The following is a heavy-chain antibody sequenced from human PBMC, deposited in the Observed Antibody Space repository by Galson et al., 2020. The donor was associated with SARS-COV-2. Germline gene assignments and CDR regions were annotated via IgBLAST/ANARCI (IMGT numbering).Heavy chain of an antibody. CDR3: ASLHYGEYAPEAFDI. V-gene: IGHV4-30-2*01. CDR1: GTSTTSGSYS. D-gene: IGHD4-17*01. CDR2: ISHRRGT. J-gene: IGHJ3*02. Sequence: SESMSLACAVSGTSTTSGSYSWNWLRHPPGKGLEWIGYISHRRGTYYNPSLKSRVTISGDRSKNQFSLRLSSVTAADTAFYYCASLHYGEYAPEAFDIWGPGTRVTVAS.